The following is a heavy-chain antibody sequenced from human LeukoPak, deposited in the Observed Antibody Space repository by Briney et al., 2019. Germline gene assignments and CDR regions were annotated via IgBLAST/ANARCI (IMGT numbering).Heavy chain of an antibody. CDR1: GFTFVSHA. CDR3: ARDRGVGYCTNGVCSSYYMDV. CDR2: INHGGSIV. J-gene: IGHJ6*03. V-gene: IGHV3-48*03. D-gene: IGHD2-8*01. Sequence: GGSLRLSCAVSGFTFVSHAMNWVRQAPGKGLEWISFINHGGSIVYYADSVKGRFATSRDNAKNSLYLQINSVGADDTAVYYCARDRGVGYCTNGVCSSYYMDVWGKGTTVTVSS.